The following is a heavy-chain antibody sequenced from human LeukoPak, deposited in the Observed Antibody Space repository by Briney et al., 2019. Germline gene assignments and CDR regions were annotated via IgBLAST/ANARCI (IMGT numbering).Heavy chain of an antibody. D-gene: IGHD6-13*01. V-gene: IGHV3-23*01. CDR3: ARQTSSCPDY. CDR2: ISGSGGGT. CDR1: GFTFSSYA. Sequence: PGGSLRLSCAASGFTFSSYAMSWVRQAPGKGLEWVSAISGSGGGTYYADSVKGRFTISRDDSKNTAYLQMNSLKTEDTAVYYCARQTSSCPDYWGQGTLVTVSS. J-gene: IGHJ4*02.